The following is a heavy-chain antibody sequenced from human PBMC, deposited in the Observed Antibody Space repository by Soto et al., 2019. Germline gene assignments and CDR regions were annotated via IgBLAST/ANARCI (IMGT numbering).Heavy chain of an antibody. Sequence: ATLALTFTVSGGSVSSGSYYWSWIRQPPGKGLEWIGYIYYSGSTNYNPSLKSRVTISVDTSKNQLSLKLSSVTAADTAVYYCARDERYSSGWYNYYYGMDVWGQGTTVTVSS. CDR2: IYYSGST. CDR3: ARDERYSSGWYNYYYGMDV. V-gene: IGHV4-61*01. D-gene: IGHD6-19*01. J-gene: IGHJ6*02. CDR1: GGSVSSGSYY.